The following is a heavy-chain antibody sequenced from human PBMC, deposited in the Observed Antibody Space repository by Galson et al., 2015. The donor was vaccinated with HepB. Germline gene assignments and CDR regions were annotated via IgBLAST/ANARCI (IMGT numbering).Heavy chain of an antibody. V-gene: IGHV3-66*01. D-gene: IGHD1-26*01. CDR2: IYSGGST. Sequence: SLRLSCAPSGFIVSSNYMTRVRQAPGKGLEWVSIIYSGGSTFYADSVKGRFTISRDNSKSTLFLQMDSLRVEDTAVYYCARDQAGRTIWGQGTMVTVSS. CDR1: GFIVSSNY. J-gene: IGHJ3*02. CDR3: ARDQAGRTI.